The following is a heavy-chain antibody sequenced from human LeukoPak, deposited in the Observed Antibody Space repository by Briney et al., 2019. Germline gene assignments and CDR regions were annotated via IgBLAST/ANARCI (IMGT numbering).Heavy chain of an antibody. V-gene: IGHV4-34*01. D-gene: IGHD6-19*01. Sequence: SETLCLTCTVSGGSISSYYWNWIRQSPGKGLEWIGEINYGGSTKYTPSLEGRGTILIDTSKNQFSLKLTSVTAADTAVYYCARGFPPGSGSRGSPAFDVWGQGTMVTVSS. CDR1: GGSISSYY. J-gene: IGHJ3*01. CDR3: ARGFPPGSGSRGSPAFDV. CDR2: INYGGST.